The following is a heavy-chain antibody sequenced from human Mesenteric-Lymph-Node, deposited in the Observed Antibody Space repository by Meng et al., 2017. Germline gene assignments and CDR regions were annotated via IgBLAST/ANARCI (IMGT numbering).Heavy chain of an antibody. J-gene: IGHJ4*02. CDR3: AKIRLGELSTIDY. CDR1: KFTFSSCA. D-gene: IGHD3-16*02. V-gene: IGHV3-23*01. Sequence: GESLKISCAASKFTFSSCAMTWVRQAPGKGLEWVSGISGSGGNTYYAGSVMGRFTISRDNSKNTLYLQMNSLRAEDTAVYYCAKIRLGELSTIDYWGQGTLVTVSS. CDR2: ISGSGGNT.